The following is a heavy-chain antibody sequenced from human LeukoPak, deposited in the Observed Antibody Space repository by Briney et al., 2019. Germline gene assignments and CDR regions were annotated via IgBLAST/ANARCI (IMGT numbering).Heavy chain of an antibody. Sequence: PSETLSLTCTVSGGSISSSSYYWGWIRQPPGTGLEWIGSIYHSGTTYYNPPLKSRVTMSVDTSKNEFSLKLSSVTAADTAVYYCARHWIPEIAAALSMGYYYGMDVWGQGTTVTVSS. J-gene: IGHJ6*02. CDR1: GGSISSSSYY. CDR3: ARHWIPEIAAALSMGYYYGMDV. V-gene: IGHV4-39*01. D-gene: IGHD6-13*01. CDR2: IYHSGTT.